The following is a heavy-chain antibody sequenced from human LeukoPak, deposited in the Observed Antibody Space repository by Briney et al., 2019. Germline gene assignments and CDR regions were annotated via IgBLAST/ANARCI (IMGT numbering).Heavy chain of an antibody. Sequence: ASVKVSCKASGYTFTSYYLHWVRQAPGQGLEWMGIINPSGGSASYAQKFQGRVTMTRDMSTSTVFMELSSLRPEDTAVYYCAREPGIAGRYFFDYWGQGTLVTVSS. CDR3: AREPGIAGRYFFDY. J-gene: IGHJ4*02. V-gene: IGHV1-46*01. CDR2: INPSGGSA. D-gene: IGHD6-13*01. CDR1: GYTFTSYY.